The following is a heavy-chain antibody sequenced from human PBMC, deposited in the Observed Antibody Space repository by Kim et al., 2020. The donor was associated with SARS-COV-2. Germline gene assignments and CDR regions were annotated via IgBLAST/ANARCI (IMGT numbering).Heavy chain of an antibody. CDR2: IYYSGST. D-gene: IGHD3-16*01. J-gene: IGHJ6*02. V-gene: IGHV4-31*03. CDR1: GGSISSGGYY. Sequence: SETLSLTCTVSGGSISSGGYYWVWIRQHPGKGLEWIGYIYYSGSTYYNPSLKSRVTISVDTSKNQFSLKLSSVTAADTAVYYCASTGEAADGFQISYGMAVWGQGTTVTVSS. CDR3: ASTGEAADGFQISYGMAV.